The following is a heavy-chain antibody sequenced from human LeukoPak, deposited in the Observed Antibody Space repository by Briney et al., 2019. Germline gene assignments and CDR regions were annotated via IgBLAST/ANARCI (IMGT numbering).Heavy chain of an antibody. J-gene: IGHJ5*02. CDR1: SSYW. CDR3: ARETDYYDSSGYSP. CDR2: IYYSGST. V-gene: IGHV4-39*07. Sequence: SSYWMNWARQAPGKGLEWIGSIYYSGSTYYNPSLKSRVTISVDTSKNQFSLKLSSVTAADTAVYYCARETDYYDSSGYSPWGQGTLVTVSS. D-gene: IGHD3-22*01.